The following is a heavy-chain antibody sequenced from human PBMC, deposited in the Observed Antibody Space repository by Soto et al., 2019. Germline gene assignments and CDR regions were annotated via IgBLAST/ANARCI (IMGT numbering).Heavy chain of an antibody. D-gene: IGHD3-3*01. CDR3: ATHPAISATSFYGMDV. V-gene: IGHV4-39*01. CDR2: MYYSGTT. J-gene: IGHJ6*02. CDR1: YY. Sequence: YYWGWIRQPPEKGLEWIATMYYSGTTYYNPSLKSRVTVSIDTSKDQFSLKLTSVTAADTAMYYCATHPAISATSFYGMDVWGHGSTGTVSS.